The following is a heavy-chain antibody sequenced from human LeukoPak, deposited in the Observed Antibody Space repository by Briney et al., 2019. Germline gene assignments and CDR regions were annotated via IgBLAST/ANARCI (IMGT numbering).Heavy chain of an antibody. CDR2: ICTNGDTT. D-gene: IGHD3-16*02. Sequence: GGSLRLSCAASGFTFSTYAMGWVRQAPGKGLEWVSTICTNGDTTYYGDSVKGRFTISRDNSKNTLYLQMNSLRVEDTAIYYCAKDIQLSTWGLGTMVTVSS. CDR1: GFTFSTYA. V-gene: IGHV3-23*01. J-gene: IGHJ3*01. CDR3: AKDIQLST.